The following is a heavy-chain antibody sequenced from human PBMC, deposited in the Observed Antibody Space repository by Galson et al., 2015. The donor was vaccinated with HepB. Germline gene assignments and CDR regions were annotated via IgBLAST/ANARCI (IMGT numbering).Heavy chain of an antibody. J-gene: IGHJ4*02. CDR1: GFDFRCFA. CDR2: VVGSGDST. CDR3: AEPIGYFDP. Sequence: SLRLSCAVSGFDFRCFAISWVRQAPGKGLEWVSSVVGSGDSTSYADFVKGRFTISRDNSKNTVTLQMNGLRVEDTAVYYCAEPIGYFDPWAQAAAVTVPS. V-gene: IGHV3-23*01.